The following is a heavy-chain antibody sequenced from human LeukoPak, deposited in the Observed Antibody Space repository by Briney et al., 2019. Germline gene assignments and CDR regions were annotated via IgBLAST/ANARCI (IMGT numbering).Heavy chain of an antibody. J-gene: IGHJ4*02. CDR1: GYSFTSYW. CDR2: IYPGDSDT. CDR3: GRHSYGLDY. V-gene: IGHV5-51*01. D-gene: IGHD2-8*01. Sequence: GESLKISCKGSGYSFTSYWIGWVRQMPGKGLEWMGIIYPGDSDTRYSPSFQGQVTISVDKSISTAYLQLNSLKAADTAIYFCGRHSYGLDYWGQGTLVTVSS.